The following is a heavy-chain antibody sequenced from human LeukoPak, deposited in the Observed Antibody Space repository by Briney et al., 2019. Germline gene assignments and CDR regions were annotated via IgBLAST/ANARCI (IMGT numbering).Heavy chain of an antibody. Sequence: GGSLRLSCADSGFTFSTYTMNRVRQAPGKGLEWVSSISSIGSTIYYADSVKGRFTISRDNAKNSLYLQMNRLRVEDTAVYYCAREGSRWTYYDFWTGYHEKNYFDYWGQGTLVSVSS. D-gene: IGHD3-3*01. V-gene: IGHV3-48*01. CDR2: ISSIGSTI. J-gene: IGHJ4*02. CDR1: GFTFSTYT. CDR3: AREGSRWTYYDFWTGYHEKNYFDY.